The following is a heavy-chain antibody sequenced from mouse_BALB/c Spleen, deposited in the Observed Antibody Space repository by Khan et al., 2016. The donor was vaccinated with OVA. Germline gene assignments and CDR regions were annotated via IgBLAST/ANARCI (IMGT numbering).Heavy chain of an antibody. D-gene: IGHD2-1*01. CDR2: IYPGNSDT. CDR3: SRNGFGNYGSWDY. J-gene: IGHJ2*01. Sequence: VRLQQSGTVLARPGASVKLSCKGSGYTFTNYWMHWVKQRPGQGLEWIGVIYPGNSDTNYNQKFKGKAKLTAVTSSSTAYMELNSLTNEDSADYYCSRNGFGNYGSWDYWGQGTTLTVSS. V-gene: IGHV1-5*01. CDR1: GYTFTNYW.